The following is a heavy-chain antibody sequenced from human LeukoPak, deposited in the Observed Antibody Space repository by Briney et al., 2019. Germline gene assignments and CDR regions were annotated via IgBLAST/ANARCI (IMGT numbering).Heavy chain of an antibody. J-gene: IGHJ1*01. Sequence: SETLSLTCTVSGGSISSHYWSWIRQPPGKGLEWIGYIYYSGSTNYNPSLKSRVTISVDTSKNQFSLKLSSVTAADTAVYCCASWGGYYYDSSGFRYFQHWGQGTLVTVSS. V-gene: IGHV4-59*11. CDR1: GGSISSHY. D-gene: IGHD3-22*01. CDR3: ASWGGYYYDSSGFRYFQH. CDR2: IYYSGST.